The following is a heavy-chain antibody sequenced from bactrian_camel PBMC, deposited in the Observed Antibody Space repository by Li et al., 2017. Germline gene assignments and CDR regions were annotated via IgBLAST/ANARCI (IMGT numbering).Heavy chain of an antibody. CDR2: INWSGDRT. CDR3: AAEGPSWDSDSCVNSEIGY. V-gene: IGHV3S26*01. CDR1: GYTYNRNC. Sequence: HVQLVESGGGSVQAGGSLRLSCTASGYTYNRNCMAWFRQASGKGLEWVSGINWSGDRTRQAASVKGRFTISRDNAKNTLYLRMTSLKPDDTAMYYCAAEGPSWDSDSCVNSEIGYWGQGTQVTVS. J-gene: IGHJ6*01.